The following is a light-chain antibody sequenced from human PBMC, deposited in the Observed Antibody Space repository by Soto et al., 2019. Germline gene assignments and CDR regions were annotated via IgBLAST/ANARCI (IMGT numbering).Light chain of an antibody. CDR2: GAS. CDR3: QQYYHRWT. V-gene: IGKV3-15*01. J-gene: IGKJ1*01. CDR1: QSVGSN. Sequence: EIVMTQSPATLSVSPGERVTLSCRARQSVGSNIAWYQQKPGQGPRLLIYGASTRAAGTPARFSGSGSGTEFTLTISSLQSEDFAVYFCQQYYHRWTFGPGTKVDIK.